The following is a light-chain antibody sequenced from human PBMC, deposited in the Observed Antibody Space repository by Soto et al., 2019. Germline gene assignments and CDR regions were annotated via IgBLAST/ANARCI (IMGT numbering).Light chain of an antibody. J-gene: IGKJ5*01. Sequence: ETVIPESPATLSVSPGERATLSCRASQSARISLGWYQQKPGQAPRLLIYDVSTRATGVPARFSGSGSGTEFTLTISSLQSEDFAVYYCQQYNNWPPITFGQGT. CDR2: DVS. V-gene: IGKV3-15*01. CDR1: QSARIS. CDR3: QQYNNWPPIT.